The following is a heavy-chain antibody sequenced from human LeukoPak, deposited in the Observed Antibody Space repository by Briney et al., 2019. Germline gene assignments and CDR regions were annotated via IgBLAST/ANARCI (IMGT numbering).Heavy chain of an antibody. CDR1: GFTFSSYW. CDR3: ARGAAAGTGPSWFDP. Sequence: GGSLRLSCAASGFTFSSYWMSWGRQAPGKGLEWVANIKQDGSEKYYVDSVTGRFTISRDNAKNSLYLQMNSLRAEDTAVYYCARGAAAGTGPSWFDPWGQGTLVTVSS. J-gene: IGHJ5*02. V-gene: IGHV3-7*01. CDR2: IKQDGSEK. D-gene: IGHD6-13*01.